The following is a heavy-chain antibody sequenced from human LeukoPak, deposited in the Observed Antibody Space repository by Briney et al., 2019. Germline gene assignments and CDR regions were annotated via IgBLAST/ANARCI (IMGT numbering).Heavy chain of an antibody. CDR1: GGTFSSYA. D-gene: IGHD3-10*01. CDR2: IIPIFGTA. V-gene: IGHV1-69*06. CDR3: ARDDVSHYGSGSYYSITFDP. J-gene: IGHJ5*02. Sequence: SVKVACKASGGTFSSYAISWVRQAPGQWLEWMGGIIPIFGTANYAQKFQGRVTITADKSTRTDYMELSSLRSEDTAVYYCARDDVSHYGSGSYYSITFDPWGQGTLVTVSS.